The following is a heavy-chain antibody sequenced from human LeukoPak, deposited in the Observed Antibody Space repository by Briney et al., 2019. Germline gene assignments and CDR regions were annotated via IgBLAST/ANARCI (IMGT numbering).Heavy chain of an antibody. CDR3: VRGPYGSGISNWFDP. CDR2: IFYSGDT. V-gene: IGHV4-59*01. Sequence: SETLSLTCTVSDGAIAGYSWSWIRQAPGKGLEGIGYIFYSGDTNSTPSPQSRVTVSVDTSKNQFSLKLTSVSAADTAVYYCVRGPYGSGISNWFDPWGQGTQVIVSS. J-gene: IGHJ5*02. D-gene: IGHD3-10*01. CDR1: DGAIAGYS.